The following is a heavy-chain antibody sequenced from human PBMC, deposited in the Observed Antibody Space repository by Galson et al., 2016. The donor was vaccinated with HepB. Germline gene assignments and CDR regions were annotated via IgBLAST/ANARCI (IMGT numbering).Heavy chain of an antibody. J-gene: IGHJ4*02. CDR3: ARPTISAHPYFDY. CDR1: GVSISSVSYY. V-gene: IGHV4-61*02. Sequence: TLSLTCTVSGVSISSVSYYWGWIRQPAGKGLEWIGRIYTNGGPNYNPSLKSRVTISIDSSENQFFLNLTSVTAAATAVYYWARPTISAHPYFDYWGQGTLVSVSS. CDR2: IYTNGGP. D-gene: IGHD1-26*01.